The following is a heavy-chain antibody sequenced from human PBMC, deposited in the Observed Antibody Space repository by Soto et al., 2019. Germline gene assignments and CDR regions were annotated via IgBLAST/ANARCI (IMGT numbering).Heavy chain of an antibody. CDR1: GGSISSGGYY. Sequence: TLSLTCTVSGGSISSGGYYWSWIRQHPGKGLEWIGYIYYSGSTYYNPSLKSRVSISVDTSKNQFSLKLSSVTAADTAVYYCARVIVVPAAYFDYWGQGTLVTVSS. J-gene: IGHJ4*02. CDR3: ARVIVVPAAYFDY. V-gene: IGHV4-31*03. D-gene: IGHD2-2*01. CDR2: IYYSGST.